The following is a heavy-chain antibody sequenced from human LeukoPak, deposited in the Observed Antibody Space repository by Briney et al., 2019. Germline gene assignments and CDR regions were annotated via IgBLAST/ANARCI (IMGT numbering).Heavy chain of an antibody. Sequence: SETLSLTCTVSVYSINNYYWGWIRQPPGRGLEWIGSLYHSGSTYYNPSLKSRVTISVDTSKKQFSLKPTSVTAADTAVYYCARVWFGSYYYYYMDVWGKGTTVTVSS. V-gene: IGHV4-38-2*02. D-gene: IGHD3-10*01. CDR3: ARVWFGSYYYYYMDV. CDR2: LYHSGST. CDR1: VYSINNYY. J-gene: IGHJ6*03.